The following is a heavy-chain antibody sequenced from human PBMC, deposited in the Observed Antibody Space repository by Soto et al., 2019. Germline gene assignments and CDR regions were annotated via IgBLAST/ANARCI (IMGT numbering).Heavy chain of an antibody. CDR2: VYYSGST. V-gene: IGHV4-31*03. CDR1: GGSISSGGSY. D-gene: IGHD1-7*01. CDR3: AGRMGTYAHDGFDI. J-gene: IGHJ3*02. Sequence: QVQLQESGPGLVKPSQTLSLTCTVSGGSISSGGSYWNWIRQHPGKALEWIGYVYYSGSTYYSPYLKRRVIISVATSNNRFSLKLNFVTAADTAVYYCAGRMGTYAHDGFDIWGQGTMVTVSS.